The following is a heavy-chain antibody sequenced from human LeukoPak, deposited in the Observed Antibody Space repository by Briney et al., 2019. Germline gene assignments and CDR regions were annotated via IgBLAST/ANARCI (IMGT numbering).Heavy chain of an antibody. CDR3: ARGRRVKGYCSSTSCYAGNWFDP. J-gene: IGHJ5*02. V-gene: IGHV4-34*01. Sequence: PSETLSLTCAVYGGSFSGYYWSWIRQPPGKGLEWIGEINHSGSTNYNPSLKSRVTISVDTSKNQFSLKLSSVTAADTAVYYCARGRRVKGYCSSTSCYAGNWFDPWGQGTPVTVSS. D-gene: IGHD2-2*01. CDR2: INHSGST. CDR1: GGSFSGYY.